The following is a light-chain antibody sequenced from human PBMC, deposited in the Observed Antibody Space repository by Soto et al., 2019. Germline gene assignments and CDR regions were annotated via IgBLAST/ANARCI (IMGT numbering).Light chain of an antibody. Sequence: DIQITQSPSSVSASVGDSVPITCRASQGISSWLAWYQQKPGKAHNLLIYAASSLQSGVPSRFSGSGSGTDVTLTISSLQPEDCETYDGQQANSFPRTFGQGTKVDIK. V-gene: IGKV1-12*01. CDR3: QQANSFPRT. CDR2: AAS. CDR1: QGISSW. J-gene: IGKJ1*01.